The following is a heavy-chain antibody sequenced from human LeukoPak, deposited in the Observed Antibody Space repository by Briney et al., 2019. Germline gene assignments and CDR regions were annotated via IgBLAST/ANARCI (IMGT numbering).Heavy chain of an antibody. V-gene: IGHV3-9*01. Sequence: PGRSLRLSCAASGFTFDDYAMHWVRQAPGKGLEWVSGISCNSGSIGYADSVKGRFTISRDNAKNSLYLQMNSLRAEDTAVYYCARTGSKGGAFYYYYMDVWGKGTTVTVSS. J-gene: IGHJ6*03. CDR3: ARTGSKGGAFYYYYMDV. D-gene: IGHD1-26*01. CDR1: GFTFDDYA. CDR2: ISCNSGSI.